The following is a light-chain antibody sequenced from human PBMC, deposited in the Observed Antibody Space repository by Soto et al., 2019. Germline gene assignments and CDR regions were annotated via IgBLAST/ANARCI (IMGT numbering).Light chain of an antibody. J-gene: IGLJ2*01. CDR1: TSNIGAGYD. CDR2: GNT. V-gene: IGLV1-40*01. Sequence: QSVLTQSPSVSGAPGQGVSISCIGSTSNIGAGYDVHWYQHLPGTAPKLLIYGNTNRPSGVPDQFSGYKSGTSASLVITGLKPADEAGYCSQSYDNSLNRSIFGGGTKLTVL. CDR3: QSYDNSLNRSI.